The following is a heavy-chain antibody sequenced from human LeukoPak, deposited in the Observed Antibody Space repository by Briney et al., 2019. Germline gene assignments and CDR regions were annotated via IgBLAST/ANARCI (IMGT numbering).Heavy chain of an antibody. CDR1: GFTFNYAW. CDR3: TTAPSGYAYMNGWHLDY. V-gene: IGHV3-15*01. J-gene: IGHJ4*02. Sequence: GGSLRLSCAASGFTFNYAWMSGVRQAPGKGLEWVGRIKSKTDGETPDYAAPVKGRFTISRDDSKNTLYLQMNSLKTEDTALYYCTTAPSGYAYMNGWHLDYWGQGALVTVSS. D-gene: IGHD5-18*01. CDR2: IKSKTDGETP.